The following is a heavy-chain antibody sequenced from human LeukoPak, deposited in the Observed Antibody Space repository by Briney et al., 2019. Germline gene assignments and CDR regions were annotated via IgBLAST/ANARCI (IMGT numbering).Heavy chain of an antibody. CDR1: GFTFDDYA. CDR2: ISWNSGSI. V-gene: IGHV3-9*01. Sequence: GGSLRLSCAASGFTFDDYAMHWVRQAPGKGLEWVSGISWNSGSIGYADSVKGRFTISRDNPKNTLYLQMNSLRAEDTAVYYCARGSKSYGDYIRSRIHYFDYWGQETLVTVSS. CDR3: ARGSKSYGDYIRSRIHYFDY. J-gene: IGHJ4*02. D-gene: IGHD4-17*01.